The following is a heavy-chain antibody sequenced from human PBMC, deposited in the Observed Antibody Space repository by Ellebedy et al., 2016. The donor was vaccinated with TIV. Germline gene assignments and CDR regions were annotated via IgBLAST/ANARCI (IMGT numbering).Heavy chain of an antibody. J-gene: IGHJ4*02. Sequence: GESLKISCAASGFTFSSYAMSWVRQAPGKGLEWVSAISGSGGSTYYADSVKGRFTISRDNSKNTRYLQMNSLRAEDTAVYYCAKTNPRGTDYWGQGTLVTVSS. CDR2: ISGSGGST. CDR3: AKTNPRGTDY. V-gene: IGHV3-23*01. D-gene: IGHD1-1*01. CDR1: GFTFSSYA.